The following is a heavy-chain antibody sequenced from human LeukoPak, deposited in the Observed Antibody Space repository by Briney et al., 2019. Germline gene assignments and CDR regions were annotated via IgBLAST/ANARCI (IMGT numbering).Heavy chain of an antibody. CDR2: ISSSGSTI. J-gene: IGHJ6*04. Sequence: GGSLRLSCAASGFTFSSYEMNWVRQAPGKGLEWVSYISSSGSTIYYADSVKGRFTISKDNAKNSLYLQMSSLRAEDTAVYYCAELGITMIGGVWGKGTTVTISS. D-gene: IGHD3-10*02. CDR3: AELGITMIGGV. CDR1: GFTFSSYE. V-gene: IGHV3-48*03.